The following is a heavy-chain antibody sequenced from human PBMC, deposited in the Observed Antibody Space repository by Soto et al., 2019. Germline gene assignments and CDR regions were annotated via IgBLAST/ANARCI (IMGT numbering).Heavy chain of an antibody. J-gene: IGHJ4*02. Sequence: QVQLVQSGAEVQNPGSSVNVSCKASGDTPSTYAISWVRQAPGQGLEWMGGIIPILGRPNYAQRFQGRITISADTSTRTTYMELNSVTSDDTAVFYCAILGLDVDSWGQGTLVIVSS. CDR1: GDTPSTYA. V-gene: IGHV1-69*14. D-gene: IGHD3-16*01. CDR3: AILGLDVDS. CDR2: IIPILGRP.